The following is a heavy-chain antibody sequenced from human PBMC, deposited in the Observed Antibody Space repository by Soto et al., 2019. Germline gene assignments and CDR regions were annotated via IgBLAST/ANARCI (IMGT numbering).Heavy chain of an antibody. V-gene: IGHV1-2*04. CDR2: INPNSGGT. Sequence: QVQLVQSGAEVKKPGASVKVSCKASGYTFTGYYMHWVRQAPGQGLEWMGWINPNSGGTNYAQKFQGWVTMTRDTPISTAYMELSRLRSDDTAVYYCARDKRYYYDSSGYPPGSDYYYYGMDVWGQGTTVTVSS. J-gene: IGHJ6*02. CDR1: GYTFTGYY. CDR3: ARDKRYYYDSSGYPPGSDYYYYGMDV. D-gene: IGHD3-22*01.